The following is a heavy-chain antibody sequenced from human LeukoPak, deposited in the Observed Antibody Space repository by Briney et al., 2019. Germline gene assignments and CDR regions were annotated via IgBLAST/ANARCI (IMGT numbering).Heavy chain of an antibody. CDR1: GGSISSRGYY. CDR3: ARHEYSGSYYGLSWFDP. Sequence: PSETLSLTCTVSGGSISSRGYYWGWIRQPPGKGLEWIASIYYSGSTYYNTSMKSRVTISVNTSKNQLSLKLSSLTAADTAVYYCARHEYSGSYYGLSWFDPWGQGTLVTVSS. V-gene: IGHV4-39*01. CDR2: IYYSGST. D-gene: IGHD1-26*01. J-gene: IGHJ5*02.